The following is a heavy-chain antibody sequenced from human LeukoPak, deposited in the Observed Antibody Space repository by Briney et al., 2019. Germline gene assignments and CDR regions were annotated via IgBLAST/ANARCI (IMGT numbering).Heavy chain of an antibody. Sequence: ASVKVSCKASGYTFTSYDINWVRQATGQGLEWMGWMNPNSGNTGYAQKFQGRVTMTRNTSISTAYMELSSLRSEDTAVYYCARVNYGSGSYHYYMDVWGKGTTVTISS. CDR1: GYTFTSYD. D-gene: IGHD3-10*01. J-gene: IGHJ6*03. CDR2: MNPNSGNT. CDR3: ARVNYGSGSYHYYMDV. V-gene: IGHV1-8*01.